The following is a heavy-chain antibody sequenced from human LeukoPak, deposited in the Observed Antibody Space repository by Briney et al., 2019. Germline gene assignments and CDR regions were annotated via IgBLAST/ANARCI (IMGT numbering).Heavy chain of an antibody. J-gene: IGHJ3*02. CDR3: ARGDYYYDSSTYFNDAFDI. Sequence: GGSLRLSCAASGFTFSSYWMSWVRQAPGKGLEWVANIKPDGSQKYCVDSVKGRFTISRDNAKNSLYLQMNSPRAEDTAVYYCARGDYYYDSSTYFNDAFDIWGQGTMVTVSS. CDR1: GFTFSSYW. V-gene: IGHV3-7*01. D-gene: IGHD3-22*01. CDR2: IKPDGSQK.